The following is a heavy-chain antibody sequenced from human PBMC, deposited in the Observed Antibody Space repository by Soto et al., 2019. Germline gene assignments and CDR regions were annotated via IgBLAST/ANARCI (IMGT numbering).Heavy chain of an antibody. D-gene: IGHD3-22*01. CDR2: IYYSGST. J-gene: IGHJ4*02. CDR3: ASYYYDSSGYYPEHDY. V-gene: IGHV4-39*01. Sequence: SETLSLTCTVSGGSISSSSYYWGWIRQPPGKGLEWIGSIYYSGSTYYNPSLKSRVNISVDTSKNQFSLKLSSVTAADTAVYYCASYYYDSSGYYPEHDYWGQGTLVTVSS. CDR1: GGSISSSSYY.